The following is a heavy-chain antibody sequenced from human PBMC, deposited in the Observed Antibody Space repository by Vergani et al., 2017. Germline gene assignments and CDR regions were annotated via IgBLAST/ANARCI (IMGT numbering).Heavy chain of an antibody. CDR1: GGSISSGGYY. J-gene: IGHJ4*02. Sequence: QLQLQESGSGLVKPSQTLSLTCAVSGGSISSGGYYWSWIRQPPGKGLEWIGEINHSGSTNYNPSLKSRVTISVDTSKNQFSLKLSSVTAADTAVYYCARVYNWNLSILWWGQGTLVTVSS. CDR3: ARVYNWNLSILW. V-gene: IGHV4-30-2*01. CDR2: INHSGST. D-gene: IGHD1-7*01.